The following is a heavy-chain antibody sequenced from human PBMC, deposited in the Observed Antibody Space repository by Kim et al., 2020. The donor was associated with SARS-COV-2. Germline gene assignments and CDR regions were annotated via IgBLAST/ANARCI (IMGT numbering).Heavy chain of an antibody. D-gene: IGHD6-6*01. Sequence: QKLQGRVTMTTDTSTSTAYMELMSLRSDDTAVYYCARDLLPSSSSGWFDPWGQGTLVTVSS. V-gene: IGHV1-18*01. CDR3: ARDLLPSSSSGWFDP. J-gene: IGHJ5*02.